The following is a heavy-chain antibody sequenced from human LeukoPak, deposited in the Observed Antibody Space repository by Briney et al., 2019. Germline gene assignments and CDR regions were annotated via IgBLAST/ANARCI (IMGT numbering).Heavy chain of an antibody. D-gene: IGHD3-3*01. CDR2: INQDGSQK. CDR1: GFTFSSHW. Sequence: GGSLRLSCAASGFTFSSHWISWVRQAPGKGLEWVAHINQDGSQKHYVDSVEGRFAISRDNAKNSLHLQMNSLRAEDTAVYYCATGQVYDFWSGYYPGHYYGMDVWGQGTTVTVSS. V-gene: IGHV3-7*01. CDR3: ATGQVYDFWSGYYPGHYYGMDV. J-gene: IGHJ6*02.